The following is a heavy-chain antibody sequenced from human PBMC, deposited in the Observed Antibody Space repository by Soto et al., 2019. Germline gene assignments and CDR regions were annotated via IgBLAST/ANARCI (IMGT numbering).Heavy chain of an antibody. V-gene: IGHV3-23*01. D-gene: IGHD6-13*01. CDR1: GFTFSRHA. CDR2: LSDSGGSI. CDR3: AKVSSSWYAGFFDL. Sequence: EVQLLESGGGLVQPGGSLRLSCTASGFTFSRHAMTWVRQPQGKGLEWVSGLSDSGGSIYYADSVKGRFTISRDNSMNTLYLQMNTLRAEDTAIYYCAKVSSSWYAGFFDLWGQGTLVTVSS. J-gene: IGHJ4*02.